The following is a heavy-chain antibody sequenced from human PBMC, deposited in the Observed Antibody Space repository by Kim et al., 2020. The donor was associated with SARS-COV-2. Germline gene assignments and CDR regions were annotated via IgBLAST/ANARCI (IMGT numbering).Heavy chain of an antibody. J-gene: IGHJ4*02. Sequence: STIYYADSVKGRFTISRDNAKNSLYLQMNSLREEDTAVYYCARVWDRGDYWGQGTLVTVSS. CDR3: ARVWDRGDY. D-gene: IGHD3-10*01. V-gene: IGHV3-48*02. CDR2: STI.